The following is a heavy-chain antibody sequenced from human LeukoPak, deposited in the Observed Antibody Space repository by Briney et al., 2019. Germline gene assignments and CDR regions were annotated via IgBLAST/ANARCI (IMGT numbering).Heavy chain of an antibody. D-gene: IGHD1-1*01. V-gene: IGHV3-74*01. CDR2: ISPDDKIT. CDR3: QTILESTINALDI. Sequence: GGSVRLSCAASGFTFSLNWLHWVRHAPGEGLVWVSRISPDDKITSYADSVKGRFTVSRDDAKKTVYLQMNSLRVEDTAIFYCQTILESTINALDIWGQGAMVTVSS. CDR1: GFTFSLNW. J-gene: IGHJ3*02.